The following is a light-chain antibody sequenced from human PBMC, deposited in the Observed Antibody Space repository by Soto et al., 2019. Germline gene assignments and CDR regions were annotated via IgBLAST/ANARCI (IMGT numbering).Light chain of an antibody. Sequence: QSALTQPASVSGSPGQSITISCPGTINDVGAYNYVSWYQQRPGSAPQLILFDVNNRPSGTSNRFSGSKSGHTAYLTISALQSDDEAIYHCSSYTSSYTLVFGSGTKVTV. CDR3: SSYTSSYTLV. CDR2: DVN. V-gene: IGLV2-14*01. J-gene: IGLJ1*01. CDR1: INDVGAYNY.